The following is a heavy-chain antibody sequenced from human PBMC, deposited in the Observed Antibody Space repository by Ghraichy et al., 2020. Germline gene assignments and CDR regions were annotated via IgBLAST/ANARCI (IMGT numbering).Heavy chain of an antibody. Sequence: ETLSLTCAVYGWSFSGYYWSWIRQPPGKGLEWIGEINHSGSTNYNPSLKSRVTISVDTSKNQFSLKLSSVTAADTAVYYCARGPGYSSGEVLGRGTFFDYWGQGTLVTVSS. V-gene: IGHV4-34*01. J-gene: IGHJ4*02. D-gene: IGHD6-19*01. CDR1: GWSFSGYY. CDR3: ARGPGYSSGEVLGRGTFFDY. CDR2: INHSGST.